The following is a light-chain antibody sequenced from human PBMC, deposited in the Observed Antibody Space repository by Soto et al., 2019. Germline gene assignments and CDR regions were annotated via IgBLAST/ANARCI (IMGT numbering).Light chain of an antibody. CDR2: DTS. V-gene: IGKV3-15*01. CDR1: QSVSNN. CDR3: QPYNNWPLT. Sequence: EIVMTQSPATLSVSPGERATLSCRASQSVSNNYLAWYQQKSGQAPRLLIYDTSTRATGVPTRFSGSRSGAEFTLTINSLQSEDFAVYYCQPYNNWPLTFGGGTKVDIK. J-gene: IGKJ4*01.